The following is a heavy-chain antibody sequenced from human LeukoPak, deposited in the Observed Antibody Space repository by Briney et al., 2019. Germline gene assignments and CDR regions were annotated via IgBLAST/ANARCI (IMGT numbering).Heavy chain of an antibody. Sequence: AETLSLTCTVSGGSINNYYWSWIRQPAGKGPEWIGRIYTTGSTNYNPSLKSRVTMSVDTSKNQFSLKLSSVTAADTAVYFCARGDSSGWWDFDYWGQGTLVTVSS. CDR2: IYTTGST. J-gene: IGHJ4*02. CDR3: ARGDSSGWWDFDY. V-gene: IGHV4-4*07. CDR1: GGSINNYY. D-gene: IGHD6-19*01.